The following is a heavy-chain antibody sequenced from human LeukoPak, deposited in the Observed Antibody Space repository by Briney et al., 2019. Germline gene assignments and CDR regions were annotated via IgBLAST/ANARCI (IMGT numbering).Heavy chain of an antibody. CDR2: IIPILGTA. D-gene: IGHD2-15*01. V-gene: IGHV1-69*11. CDR1: GGTFSSYA. J-gene: IGHJ5*02. CDR3: ARVGCSGGSCYPRFDP. Sequence: SVKVSCKASGGTFSSYAISWVRQAPGQGLEWMGRIIPILGTANYAQKFQGRVTITTDESTSTAYMELSSLRSEDTAVYYCARVGCSGGSCYPRFDPWGQGTLVTVSS.